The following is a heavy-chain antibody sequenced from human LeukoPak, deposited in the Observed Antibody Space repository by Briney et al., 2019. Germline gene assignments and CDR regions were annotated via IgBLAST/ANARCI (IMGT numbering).Heavy chain of an antibody. V-gene: IGHV3-30*03. CDR2: ISYDGSNK. J-gene: IGHJ4*02. D-gene: IGHD5-12*01. Sequence: GRSLRLSCAASGFTFSSYGMHWVRQAPGKGLEWVAVISYDGSNKYYADSVKGRFTISRDNSKNTLYLQMNSLRAEDTAVYYCAREARGYDRHWGQGTLVTVSS. CDR3: AREARGYDRH. CDR1: GFTFSSYG.